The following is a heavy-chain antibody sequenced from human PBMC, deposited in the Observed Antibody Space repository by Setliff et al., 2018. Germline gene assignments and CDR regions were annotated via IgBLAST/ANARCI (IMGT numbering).Heavy chain of an antibody. D-gene: IGHD4-17*01. J-gene: IGHJ4*02. CDR3: VKDRVNDGVWDFDS. CDR2: VIQVGNG. Sequence: GESLKISCAASGFTFRDYTMAWVRQAPGKGLEWVAGVIQVGNGYYADSMKGRSVISRDNSRNSCFLQLNNLRPEDTATYYSVKDRVNDGVWDFDSWGQGIVVTVSS. CDR1: GFTFRDYT. V-gene: IGHV3-23*01.